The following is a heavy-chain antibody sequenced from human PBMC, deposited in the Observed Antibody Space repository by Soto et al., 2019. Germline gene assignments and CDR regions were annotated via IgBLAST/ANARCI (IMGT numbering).Heavy chain of an antibody. J-gene: IGHJ3*02. V-gene: IGHV4-59*01. CDR2: IYYSGST. CDR1: GGSISSYY. CDR3: ARAGKRGYYDSRLSAFDI. D-gene: IGHD3-22*01. Sequence: SETLSLTCTVSGGSISSYYWSWIRQPPGKGLEWIGYIYYSGSTNYNPSLKSRVTISVDTSKNQFSLNLSSVTAADTAVYYCARAGKRGYYDSRLSAFDIWCQGTMVTVS.